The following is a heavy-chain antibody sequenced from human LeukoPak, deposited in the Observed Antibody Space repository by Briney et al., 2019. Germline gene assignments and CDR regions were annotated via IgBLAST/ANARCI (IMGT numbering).Heavy chain of an antibody. CDR3: ARRRYTGYEGYFDY. D-gene: IGHD5-12*01. CDR1: GDSVSSNRAA. CDR2: AYYESKWNI. V-gene: IGHV6-1*01. Sequence: SRTLSLTCDISGDSVSSNRAAWNWFRQSPSRGLEWLGRAYYESKWNIDYAVSVKGRITINPDTSKNQFSLHMNSVTPEDTAVYYCARRRYTGYEGYFDYWGQGILVTVSS. J-gene: IGHJ4*02.